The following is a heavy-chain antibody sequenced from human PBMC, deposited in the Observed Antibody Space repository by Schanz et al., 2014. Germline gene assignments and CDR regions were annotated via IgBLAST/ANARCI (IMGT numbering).Heavy chain of an antibody. D-gene: IGHD2-21*01. J-gene: IGHJ3*02. CDR3: ARDGYSVVVISPTESFDI. Sequence: EVQLLESGGGLVQPGGSLRLSCAASGFTFSTSTMHWVRQAPGKGLEWVSFIYIGGNTYYADSVKGRFTISRDNSRNTLYLQMNSLRAEDTAVYYCARDGYSVVVISPTESFDIWGQGTRXTVSS. CDR1: GFTFSTST. CDR2: IYIGGNT. V-gene: IGHV3-66*01.